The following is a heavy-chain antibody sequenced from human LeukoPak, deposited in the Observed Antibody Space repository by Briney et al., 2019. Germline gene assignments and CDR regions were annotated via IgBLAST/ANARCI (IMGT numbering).Heavy chain of an antibody. V-gene: IGHV1-3*01. Sequence: ASVKVSCKASGYTFTSYAMHWVRQAPGQRLEWMGWINAGNGNTKYSQEFQGRVTITRDTSASTAYMELSSLRSEDTAVYYCASLPETTVVTPYWGQGTLVTVSS. CDR1: GYTFTSYA. CDR2: INAGNGNT. D-gene: IGHD4-23*01. J-gene: IGHJ4*02. CDR3: ASLPETTVVTPY.